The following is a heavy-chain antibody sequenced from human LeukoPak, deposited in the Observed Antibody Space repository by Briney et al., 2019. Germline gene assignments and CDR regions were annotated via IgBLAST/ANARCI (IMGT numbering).Heavy chain of an antibody. Sequence: SETLSLTCAVYGGSFGDYSWSWIRQPPGKGLEWIGEINHSGGTNNNPSFKSRVTISVDTSKNQFSLKLSSVTAADTAVYYCARLYCSSTSCYLEEGYFDYWGQGTLVTVSS. CDR2: INHSGGT. CDR1: GGSFGDYS. V-gene: IGHV4-34*01. J-gene: IGHJ4*02. CDR3: ARLYCSSTSCYLEEGYFDY. D-gene: IGHD2-2*01.